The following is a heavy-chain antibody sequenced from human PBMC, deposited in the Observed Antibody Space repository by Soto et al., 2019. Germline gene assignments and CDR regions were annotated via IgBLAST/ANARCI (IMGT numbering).Heavy chain of an antibody. V-gene: IGHV1-18*01. CDR2: ISGYNGDT. D-gene: IGHD3-10*01. CDR3: AKEGGYYGSGSYSVGENYYGMDV. CDR1: GYTFTRYG. Sequence: ASVKVSCKASGYTFTRYGISWVRQAPGQGLEWMGWISGYNGDTNYAQKFQGRVSMTIDTSTTTAYMELRSLTSDDTAVYYCAKEGGYYGSGSYSVGENYYGMDVWGQGTTVTV. J-gene: IGHJ6*02.